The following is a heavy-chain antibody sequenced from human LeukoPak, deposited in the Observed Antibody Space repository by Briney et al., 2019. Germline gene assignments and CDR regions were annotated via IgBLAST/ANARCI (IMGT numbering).Heavy chain of an antibody. CDR3: GRVAGSIDY. J-gene: IGHJ4*02. CDR1: RYTLTNYD. V-gene: IGHV1-8*01. D-gene: IGHD1-26*01. CDR2: MSTSSGNT. Sequence: GASVKVSCKASRYTLTNYDLNWVRQATGQALAWMGWMSTSSGNTGYAQNFQGGLTMTRDTYITTVYMELSSLRSDDTAVYYCGRVAGSIDYWGKGTLVTVSS.